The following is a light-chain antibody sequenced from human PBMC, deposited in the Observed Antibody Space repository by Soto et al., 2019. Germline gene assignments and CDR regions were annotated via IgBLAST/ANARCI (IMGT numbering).Light chain of an antibody. CDR2: GAS. CDR3: LQYGASLST. Sequence: EIVLAQSPGTLSLSPGERATLSCRASQSVSSSSLAWYQQKPGQAPRLLIYGASSRATGIPDRFSGSGSGTDFTLTISRLEPADFAVDYGLQYGASLSTFGQGTKLEIK. V-gene: IGKV3-20*01. CDR1: QSVSSSS. J-gene: IGKJ2*01.